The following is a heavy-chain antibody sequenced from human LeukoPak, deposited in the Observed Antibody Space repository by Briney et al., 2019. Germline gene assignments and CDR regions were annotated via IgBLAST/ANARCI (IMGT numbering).Heavy chain of an antibody. J-gene: IGHJ4*02. D-gene: IGHD3-10*01. V-gene: IGHV1-8*01. CDR3: ARGLGELLGDYYFDY. CDR2: VNPNSGNT. CDR1: GYTFTSYD. Sequence: GASVKVSCKASGYTFTSYDINWVRQATGQGLEWMGWVNPNSGNTGYAQKFQGRVTMTRNTSISTAYMELSSLRSEDTAVYYCARGLGELLGDYYFDYWGQGTLVTVSS.